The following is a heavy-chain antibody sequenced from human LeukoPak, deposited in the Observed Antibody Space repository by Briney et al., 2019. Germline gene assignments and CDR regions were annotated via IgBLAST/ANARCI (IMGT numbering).Heavy chain of an antibody. CDR2: ISYDGGNK. CDR1: GFTFSTYG. Sequence: GGSLRLSCAASGFTFSTYGMHWVRQAPGKGLEWVAVISYDGGNKYYTVSVKGRFTISRDNSKNTLYLQMNSLRTEDTAVYYCAKDYGSSWSFGYLGQGTLVTVSS. J-gene: IGHJ4*02. CDR3: AKDYGSSWSFGY. V-gene: IGHV3-30*18. D-gene: IGHD6-13*01.